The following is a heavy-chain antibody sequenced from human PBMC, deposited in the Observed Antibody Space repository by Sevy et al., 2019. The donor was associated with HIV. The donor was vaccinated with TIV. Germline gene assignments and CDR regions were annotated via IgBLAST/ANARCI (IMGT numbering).Heavy chain of an antibody. Sequence: GGSLRLSCAASGFTFYYAWMSWVRQAPGKGLEWVGRIKSKADGGTTENAAAVKGRFTISRDDSKNTLYLQMNSLKTVDTAIYYCSTDPIIVLLVTDGMDVWGQGTTVTVSS. V-gene: IGHV3-15*01. CDR3: STDPIIVLLVTDGMDV. CDR2: IKSKADGGTT. CDR1: GFTFYYAW. D-gene: IGHD2-8*02. J-gene: IGHJ6*02.